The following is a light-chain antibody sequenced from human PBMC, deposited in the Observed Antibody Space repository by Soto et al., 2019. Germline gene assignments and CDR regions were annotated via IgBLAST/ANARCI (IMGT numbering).Light chain of an antibody. Sequence: EIVMTQSPATLSVSPGERATLSYRASQNVGNNLVWYQQKPGQALRLLIYGASTRAAGIPDRFSGSGSGTEFTLTISRLEPEDFAVYYCQQYGSSGTFGQGTKVDI. CDR1: QNVGNN. V-gene: IGKV3-15*01. J-gene: IGKJ1*01. CDR3: QQYGSSGT. CDR2: GAS.